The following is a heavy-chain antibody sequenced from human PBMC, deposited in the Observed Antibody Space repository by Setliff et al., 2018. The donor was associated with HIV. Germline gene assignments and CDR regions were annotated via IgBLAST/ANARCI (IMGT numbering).Heavy chain of an antibody. V-gene: IGHV3-7*01. CDR2: IKQDGSQK. Sequence: GGSLRLSCKTSGSTMSKFWMSWVRQVPGKGLEWVANIKQDGSQKYYVDSVKGRFTISRDNGRNSLFLQMNNLRVEDTAVYYCAREGSSGYTGWFDSWGQGTLVTVSS. D-gene: IGHD3-22*01. CDR3: AREGSSGYTGWFDS. J-gene: IGHJ5*01. CDR1: GSTMSKFW.